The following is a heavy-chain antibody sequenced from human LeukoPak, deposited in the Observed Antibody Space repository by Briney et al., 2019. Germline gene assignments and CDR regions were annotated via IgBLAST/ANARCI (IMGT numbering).Heavy chain of an antibody. D-gene: IGHD3-16*01. V-gene: IGHV4-39*07. CDR3: ARGAYPLFDY. Sequence: SETLSLTCTVSGGSISSSSYYWGWIRQPPGKGLEWIGSMYYSGSTYYNPSLKSRVTISVDTSKNQFSLKLSSVTAADTAVYYCARGAYPLFDYWGQGTLVTVSS. J-gene: IGHJ4*02. CDR1: GGSISSSSYY. CDR2: MYYSGST.